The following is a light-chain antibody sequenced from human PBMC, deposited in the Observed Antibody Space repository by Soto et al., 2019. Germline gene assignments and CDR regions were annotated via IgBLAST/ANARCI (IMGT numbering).Light chain of an antibody. Sequence: QLVLTQSPSASASLGASVKLTCTLSSWHSSYAIAWHQQQPEQGPRYLMKLNSDGSHSKGDGIPDRFSGSSSGAERYLTISSLQSEDEADDYCQTWGTGIEVFGGGTKGTVL. CDR3: QTWGTGIEV. J-gene: IGLJ2*01. CDR1: SWHSSYA. V-gene: IGLV4-69*01. CDR2: LNSDGSH.